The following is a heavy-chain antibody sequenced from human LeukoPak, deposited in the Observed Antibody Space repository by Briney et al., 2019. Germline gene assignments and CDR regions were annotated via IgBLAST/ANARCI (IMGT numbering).Heavy chain of an antibody. CDR1: GFTFSSYG. V-gene: IGHV3-33*06. J-gene: IGHJ4*02. CDR3: AKVALRYYDSSGFDY. CDR2: IWYDGSNK. Sequence: GRSLRLSCAASGFTFSSYGMHWVRQAPGKGLEWVAVIWYDGSNKYYADSVKGRFTISRDNSKNTLYLQVNSLRAEDTAVYYCAKVALRYYDSSGFDYWGQGTLVTVSS. D-gene: IGHD3-22*01.